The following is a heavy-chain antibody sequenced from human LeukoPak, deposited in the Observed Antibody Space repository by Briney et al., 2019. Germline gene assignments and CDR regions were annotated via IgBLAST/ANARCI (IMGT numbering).Heavy chain of an antibody. J-gene: IGHJ4*02. CDR1: GGSISSYY. D-gene: IGHD6-13*01. CDR2: IYTSGST. CDR3: ARLVSSSWIDY. V-gene: IGHV4-4*09. Sequence: PSETLSLTCTVSGGSISSYYWSWIRQPPGKGLEWIGYIYTSGSTNYNPSLKSRVTISVDTSENQFSLKLSSVTAADTAVYYCARLVSSSWIDYWGQGTLVTVSS.